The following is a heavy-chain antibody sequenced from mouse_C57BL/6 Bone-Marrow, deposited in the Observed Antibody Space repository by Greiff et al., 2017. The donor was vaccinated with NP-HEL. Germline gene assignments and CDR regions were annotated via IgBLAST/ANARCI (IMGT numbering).Heavy chain of an antibody. CDR3: AREGWDAYFDV. Sequence: VQLQQPGAELVMPGASVKLSCKASGYTFTSYWMHWVKQRPGQGLEWIGEIDPSDSYTNYNQKFKGKSTLTVDKSSSTAYMQLSSLTSEDSAVYYCAREGWDAYFDVWGTGTTVTVSS. J-gene: IGHJ1*03. D-gene: IGHD3-3*01. CDR1: GYTFTSYW. CDR2: IDPSDSYT. V-gene: IGHV1-69*01.